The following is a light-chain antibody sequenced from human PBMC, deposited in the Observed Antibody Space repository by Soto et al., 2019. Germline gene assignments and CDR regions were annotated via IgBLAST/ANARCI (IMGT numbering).Light chain of an antibody. CDR1: QDVSIY. V-gene: IGKV1-33*01. CDR3: QQYDYLPYT. Sequence: DIQMTQSPSSLSASVGDRVTITCQASQDVSIYLNWYQQKPGKAPKLLIYDASALETGVPSRFSGSGSGTDFTFTISSLQPEDIATYYCQQYDYLPYTFGQGTKVEIK. J-gene: IGKJ2*01. CDR2: DAS.